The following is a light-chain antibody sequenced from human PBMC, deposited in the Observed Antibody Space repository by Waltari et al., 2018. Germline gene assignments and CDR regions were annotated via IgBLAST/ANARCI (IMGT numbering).Light chain of an antibody. Sequence: DIVLTQSHVTLSLSPGERATTSCRASHNVDKYLAWSQQKPGQAPRLLIYDASNRATGIPARFSGSGSGTDFTLTISSLEPEDFAVYYCQQRLAWPPLTFGGGTKVEIK. CDR3: QQRLAWPPLT. J-gene: IGKJ4*01. CDR2: DAS. CDR1: HNVDKY. V-gene: IGKV3-11*01.